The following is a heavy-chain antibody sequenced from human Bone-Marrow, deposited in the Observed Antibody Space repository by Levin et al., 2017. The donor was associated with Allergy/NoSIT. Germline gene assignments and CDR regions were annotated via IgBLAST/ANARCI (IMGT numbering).Heavy chain of an antibody. J-gene: IGHJ4*02. Sequence: GGSLRLSCAAIEFSVTNDWIHWIRQTPGKGLDWVSRINSDGTFINYADSVKGRFTISRDKSQNTVFLQMDSLRFEDTAVFYCFRLRVYADYDWGFFDVWGRGALVTVSS. CDR1: EFSVTNDW. D-gene: IGHD3-16*01. V-gene: IGHV3-74*01. CDR2: INSDGTFI. CDR3: FRLRVYADYDWGFFDV.